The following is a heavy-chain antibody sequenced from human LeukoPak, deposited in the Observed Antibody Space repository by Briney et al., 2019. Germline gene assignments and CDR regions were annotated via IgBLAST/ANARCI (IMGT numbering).Heavy chain of an antibody. V-gene: IGHV5-51*01. CDR3: ARHKNMIVENDAFDL. CDR1: GYSFTSYW. D-gene: IGHD3-22*01. Sequence: GESLKISCKGSGYSFTSYWIGWVRQMPGKGLEWMGIIYPGDSDTRYSPSFQGQVTISADKSISTAYLQWSSLKASDTAMYYCARHKNMIVENDAFDLWGQGTMVTVSS. CDR2: IYPGDSDT. J-gene: IGHJ3*01.